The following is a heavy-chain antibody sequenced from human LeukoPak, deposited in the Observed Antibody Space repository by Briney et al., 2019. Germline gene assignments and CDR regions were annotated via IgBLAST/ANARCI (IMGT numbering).Heavy chain of an antibody. CDR2: IYENGGTT. D-gene: IGHD6-13*01. Sequence: GGSLRLSCVGSGFTFRSHAMSWVRQAPEKGLEFVSGIYENGGTTYYADSVKGRFSISRDNSKNTLYLQMNSLRAEDTAVYYCARDPSYSSSWSEYFQHWGQGTLVTVSS. J-gene: IGHJ1*01. CDR3: ARDPSYSSSWSEYFQH. V-gene: IGHV3-23*01. CDR1: GFTFRSHA.